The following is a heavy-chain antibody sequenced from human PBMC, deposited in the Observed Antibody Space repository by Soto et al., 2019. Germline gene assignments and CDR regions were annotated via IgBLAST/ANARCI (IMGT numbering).Heavy chain of an antibody. CDR1: GYSFTNYY. J-gene: IGHJ4*02. D-gene: IGHD6-13*01. V-gene: IGHV1-46*01. CDR3: ARDASAAGTALTPTPYFDY. Sequence: GASVKVSCKASGYSFTNYYMHWVRQAPGQGLEWMGIINPSGGSTSHAQKFQGRVSMTRDTSTSTVYMELSSLRSEDTAVYFCARDASAAGTALTPTPYFDYWGQGTLVTVSS. CDR2: INPSGGST.